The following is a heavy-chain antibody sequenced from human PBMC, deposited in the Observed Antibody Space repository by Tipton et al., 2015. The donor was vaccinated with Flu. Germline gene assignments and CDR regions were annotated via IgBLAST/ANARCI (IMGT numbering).Heavy chain of an antibody. CDR1: GGSISSYY. V-gene: IGHV4-59*01. CDR2: IYYSGST. Sequence: TLSLTCTVSGGSISSYYWSWIRQPPGKGLEWIGYIYYSGSTNYNPSLKSRVTISVDTSKNQFSLKLSSVTAADTAVYYCARFTYGMDVWGQGTTVTVSS. J-gene: IGHJ6*02. CDR3: ARFTYGMDV.